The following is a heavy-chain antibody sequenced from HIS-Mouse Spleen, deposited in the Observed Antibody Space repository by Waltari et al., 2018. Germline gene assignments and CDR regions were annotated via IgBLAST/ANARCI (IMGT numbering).Heavy chain of an antibody. J-gene: IGHJ5*02. CDR1: GGSISSSSYY. CDR2: IYYSGSN. V-gene: IGHV4-39*01. D-gene: IGHD6-13*01. CDR3: ARTIAAAGTDNWFDP. Sequence: QLQLQESGPGLVKPSETLSLTCTVSGGSISSSSYYWGWIRQPPGKGLEWIGSIYYSGSNYYNPSLKSRVTISVDTSKNQFSLKLSSVTAADTAVYYCARTIAAAGTDNWFDPWGQGTLVTVSS.